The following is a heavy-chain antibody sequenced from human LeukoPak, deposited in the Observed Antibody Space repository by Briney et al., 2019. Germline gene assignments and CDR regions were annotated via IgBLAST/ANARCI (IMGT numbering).Heavy chain of an antibody. Sequence: GGSLRLSCAASGFTFSSYEMNWVRQAPGKGLEWVSYISSSGSTIYYADSVKGRFTISRDNAKNSLYLQMNSLRAEDTAVYYCARPERAPAAMTYYYYYYMDVWGKGTTVTISS. CDR3: ARPERAPAAMTYYYYYYMDV. CDR2: ISSSGSTI. D-gene: IGHD2-2*01. CDR1: GFTFSSYE. V-gene: IGHV3-48*03. J-gene: IGHJ6*03.